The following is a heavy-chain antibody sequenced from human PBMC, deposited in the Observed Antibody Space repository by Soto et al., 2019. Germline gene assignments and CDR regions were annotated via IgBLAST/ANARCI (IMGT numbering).Heavy chain of an antibody. CDR1: GFTFTSYG. Sequence: QAHLVESGGGVVQPGRSLRLSCAASGFTFTSYGMHWVRQAPGTRLEWGAVISYDGGLQHYADSVKGRFTISRDNSKNMVLLQMHSLRAEDTAVYYCVSDRGYGHASVPYSWGQGTLVSVSS. J-gene: IGHJ4*02. CDR3: VSDRGYGHASVPYS. V-gene: IGHV3-30*03. CDR2: ISYDGGLQ. D-gene: IGHD5-18*01.